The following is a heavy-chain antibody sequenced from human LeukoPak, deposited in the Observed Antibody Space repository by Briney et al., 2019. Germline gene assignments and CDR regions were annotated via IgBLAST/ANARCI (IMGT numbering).Heavy chain of an antibody. V-gene: IGHV4-61*02. D-gene: IGHD7-27*01. CDR2: IYTSGST. CDR1: GGSISSGSNY. CDR3: ARSGLGLDPTYYYYYYMDV. Sequence: PSQTLSLTCTVSGGSISSGSNYWSWIRQPAGKGLEWIGRIYTSGSTNYNPSLKSRVTISVDTSKNQFSLRLSSVTAADTAVYYCARSGLGLDPTYYYYYYMDVWGKGTTVTVSS. J-gene: IGHJ6*03.